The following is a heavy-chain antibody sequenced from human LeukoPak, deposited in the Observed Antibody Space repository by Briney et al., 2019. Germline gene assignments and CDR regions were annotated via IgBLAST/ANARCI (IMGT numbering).Heavy chain of an antibody. J-gene: IGHJ4*02. CDR2: IKKDGSEK. CDR1: GFTFSDHW. V-gene: IGHV3-7*01. Sequence: GGSLRLSCAASGFTFSDHWMSWVRQVPGKGLEWVADIKKDGSEKNEVGSAKGRFTISRDNAKNSLYLEMNSLRAEDTAVYYCARGPPHGARCDYLDYWGQGALVTVSS. CDR3: ARGPPHGARCDYLDY. D-gene: IGHD4-17*01.